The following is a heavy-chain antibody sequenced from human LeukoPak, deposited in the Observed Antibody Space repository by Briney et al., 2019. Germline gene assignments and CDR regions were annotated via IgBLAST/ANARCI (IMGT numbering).Heavy chain of an antibody. V-gene: IGHV1-69*05. D-gene: IGHD5-18*01. J-gene: IGHJ4*02. CDR2: IIPIFGTA. Sequence: SVKVSCKASGGTFSSYAISWVRQAPGQGLEWMGRIIPIFGTANYAQKFQGRVTITTDESTSTAYMELSSLRSEDTAVYYCARYSGRGYSYGYPIHFDYWGQGTLVTVSS. CDR3: ARYSGRGYSYGYPIHFDY. CDR1: GGTFSSYA.